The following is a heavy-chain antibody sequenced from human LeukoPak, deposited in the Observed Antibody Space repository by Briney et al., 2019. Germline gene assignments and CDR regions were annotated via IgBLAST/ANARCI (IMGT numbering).Heavy chain of an antibody. V-gene: IGHV4-34*01. D-gene: IGHD1-1*01. CDR2: INHRGKT. CDR1: GGSFSDYY. Sequence: SETLSLTCAVYGGSFSDYYWSWIRQPPGKGLEWIGEINHRGKTNYKTSLKSRVTISIDTSKNQFYLKITSVTAADTAVYYCARHHTGTTRFDPWGQGTLVTVSS. CDR3: ARHHTGTTRFDP. J-gene: IGHJ5*02.